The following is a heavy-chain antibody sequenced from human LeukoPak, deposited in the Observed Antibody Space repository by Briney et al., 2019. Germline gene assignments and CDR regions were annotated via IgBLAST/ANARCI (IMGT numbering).Heavy chain of an antibody. V-gene: IGHV4-39*01. CDR2: IYYSGST. Sequence: SETLSLTCTVSGGSISSNSYYWGWIRQPPGKGLEWIGSIYYSGSTYYNPSLKSRVTISVDTSKNQFSLKLSSVTAADTAVYYCATGLLTAIAGNFDYWGQGTLVTVSS. D-gene: IGHD2-21*02. CDR3: ATGLLTAIAGNFDY. CDR1: GGSISSNSYY. J-gene: IGHJ4*02.